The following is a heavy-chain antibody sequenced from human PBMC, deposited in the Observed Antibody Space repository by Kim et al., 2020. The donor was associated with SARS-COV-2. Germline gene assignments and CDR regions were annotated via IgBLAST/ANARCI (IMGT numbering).Heavy chain of an antibody. D-gene: IGHD1-26*01. CDR1: GFTFSSYW. CDR3: ARGIIRIDRYFDL. V-gene: IGHV3-7*01. CDR2: IKQDGSEK. J-gene: IGHJ2*01. Sequence: GGSLRLSCAASGFTFSSYWMSWVRQAPGKGLEWVANIKQDGSEKYYVDSVKGRFTISRDNAKNSLYLQMNSLRAEDTAVYYCARGIIRIDRYFDLWGRGTLVTVSS.